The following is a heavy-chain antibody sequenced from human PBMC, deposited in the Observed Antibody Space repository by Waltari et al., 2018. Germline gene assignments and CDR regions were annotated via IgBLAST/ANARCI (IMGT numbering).Heavy chain of an antibody. Sequence: EVQLLESGGGLVQPGGSLRLSCAASGSTFSSYAMSWVRQAQGKWLEWVSASSGSGGSQYYADSVKGRLTSSRDNSKNTLYLQMNSLRAEDTAVYYCAKEGYDSSGYYWGYFDYWGQGTLVTVSS. CDR1: GSTFSSYA. CDR2: SSGSGGSQ. D-gene: IGHD3-22*01. J-gene: IGHJ4*02. V-gene: IGHV3-23*01. CDR3: AKEGYDSSGYYWGYFDY.